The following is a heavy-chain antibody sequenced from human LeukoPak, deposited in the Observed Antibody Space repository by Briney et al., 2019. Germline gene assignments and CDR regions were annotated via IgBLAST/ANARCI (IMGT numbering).Heavy chain of an antibody. J-gene: IGHJ4*02. Sequence: GGSLRLSCAASGFTFSNAWMSWVRQAPGKGLEWVGRIKSKTDGGTTDYAAPVKGRFTISRDDSKNTLYLQMNSLKTEDTAVYYCTTDSRATTATLDYWGQGTLVTVSP. CDR1: GFTFSNAW. V-gene: IGHV3-15*01. CDR2: IKSKTDGGTT. D-gene: IGHD1-26*01. CDR3: TTDSRATTATLDY.